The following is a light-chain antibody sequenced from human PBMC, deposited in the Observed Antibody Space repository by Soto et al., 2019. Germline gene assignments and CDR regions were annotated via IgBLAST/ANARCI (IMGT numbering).Light chain of an antibody. Sequence: QSALTQPASVSGSPGQSITISCTGTSSDVGAYNYVSWYQQHPGKAPKLIIFEVSLRPSAVSNRFSASKSGNTASLTISGLQPEDEADYYCSSYTSSSTLYVFGTGTKLTGL. J-gene: IGLJ1*01. CDR2: EVS. V-gene: IGLV2-14*01. CDR3: SSYTSSSTLYV. CDR1: SSDVGAYNY.